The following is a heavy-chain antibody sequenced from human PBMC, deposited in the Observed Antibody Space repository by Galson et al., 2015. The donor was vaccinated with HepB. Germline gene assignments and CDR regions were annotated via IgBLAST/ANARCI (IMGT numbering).Heavy chain of an antibody. CDR3: ARPLTLVTIAGYYYYGMDV. CDR1: GYSFTSYW. J-gene: IGHJ6*02. V-gene: IGHV5-10-1*01. Sequence: QSGAEVKKPGESLRISCKGSGYSFTSYWISWVRQMPGKGLEWMGEIDPSDSNTNYSPSFQGHVTIAVDKFTSTAYLQWSSLKAPDTPMYYCARPLTLVTIAGYYYYGMDVWGQGTTVTVSS. CDR2: IDPSDSNT. D-gene: IGHD3-9*01.